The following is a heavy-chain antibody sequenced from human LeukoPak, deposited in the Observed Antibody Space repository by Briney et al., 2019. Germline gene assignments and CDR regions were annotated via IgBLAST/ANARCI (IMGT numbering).Heavy chain of an antibody. CDR2: ISSSGSTI. V-gene: IGHV3-11*01. CDR1: GFTFSDYY. Sequence: GRSLRLSCAASGFTFSDYYMSWIRQAPGKGLEWVSYISSSGSTIYYADSVKGRFTISRDNAKNSLYLQMNSLRAEDTAVYYCARDGLAYCGGDCYSGFDYWGQGTLVTVSS. D-gene: IGHD2-21*02. CDR3: ARDGLAYCGGDCYSGFDY. J-gene: IGHJ4*02.